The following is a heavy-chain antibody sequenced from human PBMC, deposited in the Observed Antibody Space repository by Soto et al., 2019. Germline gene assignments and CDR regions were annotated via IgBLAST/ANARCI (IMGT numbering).Heavy chain of an antibody. Sequence: GGSLRLSCAASGFTFSSYSMSWVRQAPGKGLEWISYISSRSDTVYYAGSVEGRFTVSRDNAKNSLYLQMNSRRVEDTAVYYCVRIYSFDILFDYWGQGNMVTVSS. CDR2: ISSRSDTV. CDR1: GFTFSSYS. D-gene: IGHD5-18*01. V-gene: IGHV3-48*01. J-gene: IGHJ4*02. CDR3: VRIYSFDILFDY.